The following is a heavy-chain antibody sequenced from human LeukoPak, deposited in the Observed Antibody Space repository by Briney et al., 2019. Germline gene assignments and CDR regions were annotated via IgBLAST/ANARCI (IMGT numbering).Heavy chain of an antibody. CDR3: AKDLSYTRGSMDV. Sequence: GGSLRLSCAASGFTFDDYAMHWVRQAPGKGLEWVAVIWYDGSNKYYADSVKGRFTISRDNSKNTLYLQMNSLRAEDTAVYYCAKDLSYTRGSMDVWGQGTTVSVSS. D-gene: IGHD3-16*02. V-gene: IGHV3-33*06. CDR2: IWYDGSNK. CDR1: GFTFDDYA. J-gene: IGHJ6*02.